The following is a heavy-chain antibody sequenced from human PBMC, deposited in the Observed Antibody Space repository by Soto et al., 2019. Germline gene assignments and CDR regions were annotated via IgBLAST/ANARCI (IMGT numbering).Heavy chain of an antibody. CDR1: GGSISSSSYY. CDR3: ARRSYSSSGPFDY. V-gene: IGHV4-39*01. D-gene: IGHD6-6*01. Sequence: SETLSLTCTVSGGSISSSSYYWGWIRQPPGKGLEWIGSIYYSGSTYYNPSLKSRVTISVDTSKNQFSLKLSSVTAADTAAYYCARRSYSSSGPFDYWGQGTLVTVSS. J-gene: IGHJ4*02. CDR2: IYYSGST.